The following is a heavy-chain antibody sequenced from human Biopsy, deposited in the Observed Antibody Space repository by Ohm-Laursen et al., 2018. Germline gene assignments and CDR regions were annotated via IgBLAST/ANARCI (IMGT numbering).Heavy chain of an antibody. D-gene: IGHD3-10*01. CDR1: GFNFNHYA. CDR3: ARVRKGFGESGSQYNSDMDV. V-gene: IGHV3-9*01. CDR2: ISWSNDNI. Sequence: SLRLSWAASGFNFNHYAMQWVRQVPGKGLEWVSSISWSNDNIHYADSVKGRFTISRDNAKNSLYLQMNSLRAEDTAFYYCARVRKGFGESGSQYNSDMDVWGQGTTVTVSS. J-gene: IGHJ6*02.